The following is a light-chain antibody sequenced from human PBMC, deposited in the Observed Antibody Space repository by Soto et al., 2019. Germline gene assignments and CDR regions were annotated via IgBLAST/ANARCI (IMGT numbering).Light chain of an antibody. J-gene: IGKJ4*01. CDR1: QSSSNY. CDR3: QQSYSAPLT. V-gene: IGKV1-39*01. CDR2: AAS. Sequence: IQMTQSPSSLSAFVGDRVTITCRASQSSSNYLNWYQQKPGKAPNLLIYAASSLQSGVPSRFSVSGSGTDFTLTISSLQPEDFATYYCQQSYSAPLTFGGGTKVEI.